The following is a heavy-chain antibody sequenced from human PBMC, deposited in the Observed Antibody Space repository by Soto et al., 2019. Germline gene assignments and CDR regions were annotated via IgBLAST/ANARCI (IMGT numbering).Heavy chain of an antibody. CDR2: INTYNGYT. V-gene: IGHV1-18*01. Sequence: ASVKVSCKASGYTFTSCVISWVRQAPGQGLEWMGLINTYNGYTKYPQNFQGRVTMTTDTSTGTVYMELRSLTSDDTAVYYCARDVTKGLDVWG. CDR1: GYTFTSCV. CDR3: ARDVTKGLDV. D-gene: IGHD4-4*01. J-gene: IGHJ6*02.